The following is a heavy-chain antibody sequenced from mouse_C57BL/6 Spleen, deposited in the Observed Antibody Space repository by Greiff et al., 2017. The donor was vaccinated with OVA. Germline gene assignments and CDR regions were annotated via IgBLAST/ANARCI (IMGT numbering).Heavy chain of an antibody. CDR2: ISDGGSYT. J-gene: IGHJ1*03. D-gene: IGHD1-1*01. Sequence: EVHLVESGGGLVKPGGSLKLSCAASGFTFSSYAMSWVRQTPEKRLEWVATISDGGSYTYYPDNVKGRFTISRDNAKNNLYLQMSHLKAEDTAMYYCARDRSTTVVTRYWYFDVWGTGTTVTVSS. CDR3: ARDRSTTVVTRYWYFDV. CDR1: GFTFSSYA. V-gene: IGHV5-4*01.